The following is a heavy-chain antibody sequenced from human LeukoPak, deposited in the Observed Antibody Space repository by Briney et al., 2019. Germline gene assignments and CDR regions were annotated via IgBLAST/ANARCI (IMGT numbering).Heavy chain of an antibody. CDR2: IYHSGST. CDR1: GDSISTSTW. Sequence: PSETLSLTCAVSGDSISTSTWWNWVRPPPGKGLEWIGEIYHSGSTNRNPSLKSRVTISVDKTKNQFSLKLSSVTAADTAMYYCARGHNENNYKSTIDVWGQGTMVTVSS. CDR3: ARGHNENNYKSTIDV. V-gene: IGHV4-4*02. J-gene: IGHJ3*01. D-gene: IGHD1/OR15-1a*01.